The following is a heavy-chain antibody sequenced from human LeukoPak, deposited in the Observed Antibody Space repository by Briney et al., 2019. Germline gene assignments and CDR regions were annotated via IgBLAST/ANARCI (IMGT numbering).Heavy chain of an antibody. CDR3: ARDLAGIAARGENDY. V-gene: IGHV3-48*01. CDR2: ISSSSSTI. J-gene: IGHJ4*02. CDR1: GFTFSSYS. Sequence: GGSLRLSCAASGFTFSSYSMNWVRQAPGKGLEWVSYISSSSSTIYYADSVKGRFTISRDNAKNSLYLQMNSLRAEDTAVYYCARDLAGIAARGENDYWGQGTLVTVSS. D-gene: IGHD6-6*01.